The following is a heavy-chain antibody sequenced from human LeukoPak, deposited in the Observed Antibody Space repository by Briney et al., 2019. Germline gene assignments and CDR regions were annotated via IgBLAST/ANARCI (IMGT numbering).Heavy chain of an antibody. CDR2: IGTAGDT. D-gene: IGHD3-22*01. Sequence: PGGSLRLSCAASGFTFSSYDMHWVRQATGKGLEWVSAIGTAGDTYYPGSVKGRFTISRENAKNSLYLQMNSLRAGDTAVYYCARAFPFGYYDSSGYYYGGFYYYGMDVWGQGTTVTVS. CDR1: GFTFSSYD. CDR3: ARAFPFGYYDSSGYYYGGFYYYGMDV. J-gene: IGHJ6*02. V-gene: IGHV3-13*01.